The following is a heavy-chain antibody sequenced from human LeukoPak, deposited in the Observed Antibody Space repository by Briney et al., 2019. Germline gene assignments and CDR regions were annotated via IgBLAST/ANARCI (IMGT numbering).Heavy chain of an antibody. V-gene: IGHV1-69*13. J-gene: IGHJ1*01. CDR2: IIPIFGTA. CDR1: GGTFSSYA. Sequence: SVKVSFKASGGTFSSYAISWVRQAPGQGLEWMGGIIPIFGTANYAQKFQGRVTITADESTSTAYMELSSLRSEDTAVYYCARVGIAAAGSNAPIQHWGQGTLVTVSS. CDR3: ARVGIAAAGSNAPIQH. D-gene: IGHD6-13*01.